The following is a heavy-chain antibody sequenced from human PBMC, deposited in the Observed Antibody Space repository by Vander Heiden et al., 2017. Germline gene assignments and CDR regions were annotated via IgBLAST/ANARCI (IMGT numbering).Heavy chain of an antibody. CDR2: MDPKTGKT. V-gene: IGHV1-8*01. J-gene: IGHJ4*02. CDR1: GYNFTDYE. D-gene: IGHD2-2*01. CDR3: ARYCSSASCYKFDY. Sequence: QVQLVQSGAEVRKPGALVQGSCKATGYNFTDYEINWVRQAAGQGLEWVGWMDPKTGKTGYAQKFQGRVAITRNTSITTASMELSSLRSEDTAVYYCARYCSSASCYKFDYWGQGTLVTVSS.